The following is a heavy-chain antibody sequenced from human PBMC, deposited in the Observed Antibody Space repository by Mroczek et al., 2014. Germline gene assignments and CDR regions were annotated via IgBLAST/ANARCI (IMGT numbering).Heavy chain of an antibody. D-gene: IGHD6-19*01. CDR2: IYYSGST. V-gene: IGHV4-59*01. J-gene: IGHJ3*02. Sequence: QVQLQQWGPGLVKPSETLSLTCTVSGGSISSYYWSWIRQPPGKGLEWIGYIYYSGSTNYNPSLKSRVTISVDTSKNQFSLKLSSVTAADTAVYYCARFGSGPQNAFDIWGQGTMVTVSS. CDR3: ARFGSGPQNAFDI. CDR1: GGSISSYY.